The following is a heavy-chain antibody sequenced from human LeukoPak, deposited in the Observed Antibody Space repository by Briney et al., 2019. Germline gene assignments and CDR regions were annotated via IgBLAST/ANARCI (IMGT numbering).Heavy chain of an antibody. D-gene: IGHD2-15*01. Sequence: PGGSLRLSCAASGFTFSNYYMNWVRQAPGKGLEWVSSIGTGRSSIYAADSMKGRFTISRDNAKNSLYLQMNSLRAEDTAVYYCARGALDAATPFDSWGQGTLVTVSS. V-gene: IGHV3-21*01. CDR1: GFTFSNYY. CDR3: ARGALDAATPFDS. CDR2: IGTGRSSI. J-gene: IGHJ5*01.